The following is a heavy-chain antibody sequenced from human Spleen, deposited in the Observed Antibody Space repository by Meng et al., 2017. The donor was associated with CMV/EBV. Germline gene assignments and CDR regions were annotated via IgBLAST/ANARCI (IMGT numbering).Heavy chain of an antibody. D-gene: IGHD5-18*01. CDR2: FNPIFATA. J-gene: IGHJ6*02. CDR1: GGTFSNYV. V-gene: IGHV1-69*05. Sequence: SVKVSCKASGGTFSNYVFSWVRQAPGQGLEWMGGFNPIFATASYAQHFQGRVTITTDESTSTAYLEMSSLRSEDTAMYYCARDPGYSFGYDYYYYGMDVWGQGTTVTVSS. CDR3: ARDPGYSFGYDYYYYGMDV.